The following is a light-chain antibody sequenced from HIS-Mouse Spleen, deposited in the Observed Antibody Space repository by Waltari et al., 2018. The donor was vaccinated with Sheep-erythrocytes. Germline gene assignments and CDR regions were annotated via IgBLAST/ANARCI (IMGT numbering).Light chain of an antibody. CDR2: AAS. CDR1: QGISSY. V-gene: IGKV1-8*01. Sequence: AIRMTQSPSSLSASTGDIFTITCRASQGISSYLAWYQQKPGKAPKLLIYAASTLQSGVPSRFSGSGSGTDFTLTISCLQSEDFATYYCQQYYSYPPYTFGQGTKLEIK. J-gene: IGKJ2*01. CDR3: QQYYSYPPYT.